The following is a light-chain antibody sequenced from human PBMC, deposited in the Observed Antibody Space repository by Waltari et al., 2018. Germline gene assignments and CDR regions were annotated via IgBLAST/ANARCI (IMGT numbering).Light chain of an antibody. J-gene: IGKJ3*01. Sequence: DIQMTQSPSPPSASVGDRVTIPCRASQGISTYVNWYQQKPGKVPRLLIFSASTLQTGVPSRFSGSGSGTDFTLTVTSLQPEDFASYYCHQTYNTPFTFGPGTKVEIK. V-gene: IGKV1-39*01. CDR1: QGISTY. CDR3: HQTYNTPFT. CDR2: SAS.